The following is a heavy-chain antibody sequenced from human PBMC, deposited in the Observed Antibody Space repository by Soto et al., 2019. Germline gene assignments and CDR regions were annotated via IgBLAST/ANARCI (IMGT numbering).Heavy chain of an antibody. CDR1: GFPFSSYW. J-gene: IGHJ4*02. V-gene: IGHV3-74*01. Sequence: PGGSLRLSCAASGFPFSSYWMHWARQAPGKGLVWLSSIDGVGTVIPHADSVKGRFTVSRDNAKNTLYLQMNSLRAEDTAVYYCVREVCSGGLCKVFDYWGQGTPVTVSS. CDR2: IDGVGTVI. D-gene: IGHD2-15*01. CDR3: VREVCSGGLCKVFDY.